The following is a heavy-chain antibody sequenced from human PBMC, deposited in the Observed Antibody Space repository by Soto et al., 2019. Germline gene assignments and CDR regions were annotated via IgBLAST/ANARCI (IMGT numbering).Heavy chain of an antibody. CDR1: GGTFSNYA. CDR2: IIPVFGPA. V-gene: IGHV1-69*01. CDR3: ARAGTGSYLNAFDV. J-gene: IGHJ3*01. Sequence: QVQLVQSGAEVEKPGSSVKVSCKASGGTFSNYALSWERQAPGQGLEWMGGIIPVFGPAHYAQKFQGRVTITADESTSTAYVELSSLRFEDTAVYYCARAGTGSYLNAFDVWGQGTMVTVSS. D-gene: IGHD1-26*01.